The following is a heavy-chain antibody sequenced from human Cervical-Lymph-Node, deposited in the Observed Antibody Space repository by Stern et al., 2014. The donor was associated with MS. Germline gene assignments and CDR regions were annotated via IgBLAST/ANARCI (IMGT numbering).Heavy chain of an antibody. CDR3: ARDVGTNAGDTFDI. J-gene: IGHJ3*02. CDR1: GYTFTSYS. CDR2: ISAYSGKT. D-gene: IGHD1-26*01. V-gene: IGHV1-18*01. Sequence: QVQLVQSGAEVKKPGASVMVSCKASGYTFTSYSISWVRQAPGQGLDWMGWISAYSGKTNYAQKFQGRVTITTDTYTKTAYLELRSLRSDDAAVYYCARDVGTNAGDTFDIWGQGTMVTVSS.